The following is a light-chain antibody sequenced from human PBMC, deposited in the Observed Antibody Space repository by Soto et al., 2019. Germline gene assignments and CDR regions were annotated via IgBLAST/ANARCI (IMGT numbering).Light chain of an antibody. CDR3: QQRSNWPQ. CDR1: QSVSSY. J-gene: IGKJ5*01. CDR2: DAS. Sequence: EIVLTQSPATLSLSPGERATLSCRASQSVSSYLAWYQQKPGQAPRLLIYDASNRATGIPARFSGSGSGADFTLTISSLEPEDFAVYYCQQRSNWPQFGQGTRLEI. V-gene: IGKV3-11*01.